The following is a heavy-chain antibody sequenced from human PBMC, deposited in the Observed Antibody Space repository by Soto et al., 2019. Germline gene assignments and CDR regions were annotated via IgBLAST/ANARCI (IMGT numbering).Heavy chain of an antibody. CDR2: IYSSGST. CDR1: GGAISTYY. J-gene: IGHJ5*02. CDR3: ARGQRFSDWFDP. D-gene: IGHD3-3*01. V-gene: IGHV4-4*07. Sequence: QVHLQESGPGLVMPSETLSLTCTVSGGAISTYYWTWIRQPAGKGLEWIGRIYSSGSTKYNPSLQSRVTMSLDTSNNQFSLRLTSVTAADTAVYYCARGQRFSDWFDPWGQGTLVTVSS.